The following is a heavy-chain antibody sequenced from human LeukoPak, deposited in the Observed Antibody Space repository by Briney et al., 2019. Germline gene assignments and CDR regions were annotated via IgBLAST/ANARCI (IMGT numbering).Heavy chain of an antibody. V-gene: IGHV3-23*01. CDR1: GFSLSTYA. CDR3: AKDRADNGDRLRFDP. CDR2: ISGAGGRT. J-gene: IGHJ5*02. Sequence: GGSLRLSCAASGFSLSTYAMSWVRQAPGKGPEWVSAISGAGGRTYYADSVKGRFTISRDNSKNTLHLQMDSLRAEDTAVYYCAKDRADNGDRLRFDPWGQGTLVTVSS. D-gene: IGHD4-17*01.